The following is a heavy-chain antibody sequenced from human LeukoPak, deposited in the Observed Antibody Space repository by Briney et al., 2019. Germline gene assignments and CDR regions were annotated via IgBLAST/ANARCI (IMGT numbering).Heavy chain of an antibody. CDR1: GFTFSSYA. V-gene: IGHV3-23*01. CDR3: AKSLFTSATGTGRAFHI. Sequence: GGSLRLSCAASGFTFSSYAMSWVRQAPGKGLEWVSAISGSGGSTYYADSVKGRFAISRDNSKNTLYLQMTGLRAGDTAEYYCAKSLFTSATGTGRAFHIWGQGTMVTVSS. J-gene: IGHJ3*02. D-gene: IGHD1-1*01. CDR2: ISGSGGST.